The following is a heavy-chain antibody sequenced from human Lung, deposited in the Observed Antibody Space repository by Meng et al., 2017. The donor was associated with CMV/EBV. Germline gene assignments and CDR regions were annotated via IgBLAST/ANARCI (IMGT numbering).Heavy chain of an antibody. V-gene: IGHV1-69*10. CDR2: IIPILGIA. CDR3: ARERADYYDSSGYYYVPYYYYYGMDV. Sequence: SVMVSCNASSGTFSSYAIICVRQAPGQGLEWMGGIIPILGIANYAQKFQGRVTITADKSTSTAYMELSSLRSEDTAVYYCARERADYYDSSGYYYVPYYYYYGMDVWGQGTTVTVSS. CDR1: SGTFSSYA. J-gene: IGHJ6*02. D-gene: IGHD3-22*01.